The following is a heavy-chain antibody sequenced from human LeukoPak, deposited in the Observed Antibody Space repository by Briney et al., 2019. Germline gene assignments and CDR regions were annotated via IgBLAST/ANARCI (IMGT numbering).Heavy chain of an antibody. CDR2: VHLSGAT. D-gene: IGHD1-26*01. Sequence: KPSETLSLTCAVSGGSITTTNWWSWVRQPPGKGLEWIGEVHLSGATNYNPSLESRVSMSIDKSKNHLSLEVTSVTAADTAIYYCTREGGAFSPFGFWGQGTLLTVSS. CDR3: TREGGAFSPFGF. J-gene: IGHJ4*02. CDR1: GGSITTTNW. V-gene: IGHV4-4*02.